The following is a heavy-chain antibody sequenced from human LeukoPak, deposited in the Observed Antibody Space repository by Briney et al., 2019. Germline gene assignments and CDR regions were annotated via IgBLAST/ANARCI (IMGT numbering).Heavy chain of an antibody. Sequence: GTSVKVSCKASGFTFTTSAMQWVRQARGQRLEWIGWIVVGSGNTNYAQKFQERVTITRDMSTSTAYMELSRLRSDDTAVYYCARDNARWLQLHFDYWGQGTLVTVSS. CDR2: IVVGSGNT. D-gene: IGHD5-24*01. CDR1: GFTFTTSA. CDR3: ARDNARWLQLHFDY. J-gene: IGHJ4*02. V-gene: IGHV1-58*02.